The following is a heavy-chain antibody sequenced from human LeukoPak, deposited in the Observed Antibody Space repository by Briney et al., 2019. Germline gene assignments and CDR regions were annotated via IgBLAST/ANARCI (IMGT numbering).Heavy chain of an antibody. CDR1: GGSFSGYY. CDR2: ISNSGST. J-gene: IGHJ4*02. CDR3: EGRYLGSDY. Sequence: SSETLSLTCAVYGGSFSGYYCNWIRQPPGKGLEWIGYISNSGSTNYNPSLRSRVTISVDTSNNQCSLRLSSVTAADTAVYYCEGRYLGSDYWGQGTLVTVSS. D-gene: IGHD7-27*01. V-gene: IGHV4-59*08.